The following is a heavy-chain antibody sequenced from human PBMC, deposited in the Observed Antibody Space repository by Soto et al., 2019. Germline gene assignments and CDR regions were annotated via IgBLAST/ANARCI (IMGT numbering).Heavy chain of an antibody. J-gene: IGHJ4*02. CDR2: IKSKTDGGTT. V-gene: IGHV3-15*07. CDR3: CPVAYCYATGY. D-gene: IGHD2-2*01. CDR1: GFTFSNAW. Sequence: PGGSLRLSCAASGFTFSNAWMNWVLQASGKGLEWVGRIKSKTDGGTTDYAAPVKGRFTISRDDSKNTLYLQMNSLRTEDTAVYYCCPVAYCYATGYWGQGSLVTVSS.